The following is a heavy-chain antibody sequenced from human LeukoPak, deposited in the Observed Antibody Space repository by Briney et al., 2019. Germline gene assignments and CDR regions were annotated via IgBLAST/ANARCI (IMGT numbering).Heavy chain of an antibody. V-gene: IGHV3-74*01. J-gene: IGHJ6*03. CDR3: ARGRRTDYSPYYYYYMDV. D-gene: IGHD4-11*01. Sequence: GSLRLSCAASGFTFSSYWMHWVRQAPGKGLVWVSRINTDGSSTSYADSVKGRFTISRDNAKNTLYLQMNSLRAEDTAVYYCARGRRTDYSPYYYYYMDVWGKGTTVTVSS. CDR1: GFTFSSYW. CDR2: INTDGSST.